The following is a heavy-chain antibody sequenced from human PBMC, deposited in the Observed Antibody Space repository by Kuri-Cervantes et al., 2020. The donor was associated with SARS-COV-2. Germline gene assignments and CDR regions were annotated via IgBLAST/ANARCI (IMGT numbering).Heavy chain of an antibody. J-gene: IGHJ6*02. V-gene: IGHV3-48*01. CDR1: GFTFSSYS. CDR2: ISSSSSTI. CDR3: AITMVRGVIITGYYYGMDV. Sequence: GGSLRLSCAASGFTFSSYSMNWVRQAPGKGLEWVSYISSSSSTIYYADSVKGRFTISRDNAKNSLYLQMNSLRAEDTALYYCAITMVRGVIITGYYYGMDVWGQGTTVTVSS. D-gene: IGHD3-10*01.